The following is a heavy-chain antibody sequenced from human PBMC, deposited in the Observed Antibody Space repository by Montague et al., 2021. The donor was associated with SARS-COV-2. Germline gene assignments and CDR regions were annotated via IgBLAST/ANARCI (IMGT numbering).Heavy chain of an antibody. D-gene: IGHD4-23*01. CDR1: GGSISGHY. J-gene: IGHJ4*02. CDR3: ARGGGGFALDY. V-gene: IGHV4-59*11. Sequence: SETLSLTCSVSGGSISGHYWSWIRQPPGKGLEFVGYLHHSGSTSYNFAHRSRVTISPATSKNRFSLQLRSMTAADTAVYYCARGGGGFALDYWGQGTLVTVSS. CDR2: LHHSGST.